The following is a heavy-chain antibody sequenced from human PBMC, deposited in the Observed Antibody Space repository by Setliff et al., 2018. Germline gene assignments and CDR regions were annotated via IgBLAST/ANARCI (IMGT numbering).Heavy chain of an antibody. CDR2: IYYSGST. CDR3: ARVMGGSYGFSWFDP. Sequence: KPSETLSLTCTVSGGSISSGDYYWSWIRQPPGKGLEWIGYIYYSGSTYYNPSLKSRVTISVDTSKNQFSLKLSSVTAADTAVYYCARVMGGSYGFSWFDPWGQGTLVTSPQ. J-gene: IGHJ5*02. CDR1: GGSISSGDYY. D-gene: IGHD1-26*01. V-gene: IGHV4-30-4*08.